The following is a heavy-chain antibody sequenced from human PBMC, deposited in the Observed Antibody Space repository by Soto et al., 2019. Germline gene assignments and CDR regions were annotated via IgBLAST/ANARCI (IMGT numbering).Heavy chain of an antibody. CDR1: GYTFTSYG. Sequence: QVPLVQSGAEVKKPGASVKVSCKASGYTFTSYGISWVRQAPGQGLEWMGWISAYNGNTNYAQKLQGRVTMTTDTSTSTAYMELRSLRSDDTAVYYCARVSHLAVAGIVAFDIWGQGTMVTVSS. CDR3: ARVSHLAVAGIVAFDI. V-gene: IGHV1-18*01. CDR2: ISAYNGNT. D-gene: IGHD6-19*01. J-gene: IGHJ3*02.